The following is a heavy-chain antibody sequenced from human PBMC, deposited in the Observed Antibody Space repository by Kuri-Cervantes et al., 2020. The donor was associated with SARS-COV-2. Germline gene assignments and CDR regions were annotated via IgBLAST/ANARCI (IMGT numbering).Heavy chain of an antibody. Sequence: SETLSLTCAVYGGSFSDYYWSWIRQPPGKGLEWIGSIYYSGSTYYNPSLKSRVTISVDTSKNQFSLKLSSVTAADTAVYYCARYPALGAVAGTDYWGQGTLVTVSS. J-gene: IGHJ4*02. V-gene: IGHV4-34*01. CDR1: GGSFSDYY. CDR2: IYYSGST. D-gene: IGHD6-19*01. CDR3: ARYPALGAVAGTDY.